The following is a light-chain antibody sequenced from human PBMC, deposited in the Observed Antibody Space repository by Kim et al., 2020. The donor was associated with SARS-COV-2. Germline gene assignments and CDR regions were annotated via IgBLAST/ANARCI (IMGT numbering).Light chain of an antibody. CDR3: QRYRSHWT. V-gene: IGKV1-5*03. Sequence: AAVGARVATACRASQSSDIWLAWYQQVPGKAPHLLSDQASSLESDVRSRCSGSGSGSEFTLSISSLQPDDVASYYCQRYRSHWTFGQGTKVDIK. J-gene: IGKJ1*01. CDR1: QSSDIW. CDR2: QAS.